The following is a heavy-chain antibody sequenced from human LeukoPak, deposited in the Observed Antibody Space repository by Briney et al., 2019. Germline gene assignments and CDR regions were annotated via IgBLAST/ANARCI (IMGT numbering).Heavy chain of an antibody. V-gene: IGHV4-31*03. CDR1: GGSISSGGHY. J-gene: IGHJ4*02. Sequence: SQTLSLTCFVSGGSISSGGHYWTWIRQHPGKGLKWIGNIYYSGSTYYNPSLNSRITILVDTSKNQFSLKLSSVTAADTAVYYCARVVDYYGSGSYFYIDSWGQGTLVTVSS. D-gene: IGHD3-10*01. CDR2: IYYSGST. CDR3: ARVVDYYGSGSYFYIDS.